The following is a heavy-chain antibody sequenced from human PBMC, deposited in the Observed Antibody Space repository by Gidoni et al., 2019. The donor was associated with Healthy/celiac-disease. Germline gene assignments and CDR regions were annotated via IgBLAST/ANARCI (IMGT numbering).Heavy chain of an antibody. CDR3: AREWRYFDWTPFDY. V-gene: IGHV4-38-2*02. Sequence: QVQLQESGPGLVKPSETLSLTCTVSGYSISSGYYWGWIRQPPGKGLEWIGSINQSGSTYYNPSLKSRVTISVDTSKNQFSLKLSSVTAADTAVYYCAREWRYFDWTPFDYWGQGTLVTVSS. CDR1: GYSISSGYY. CDR2: INQSGST. D-gene: IGHD3-9*01. J-gene: IGHJ4*02.